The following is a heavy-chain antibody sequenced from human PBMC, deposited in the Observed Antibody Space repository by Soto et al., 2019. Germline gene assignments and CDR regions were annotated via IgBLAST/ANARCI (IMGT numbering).Heavy chain of an antibody. V-gene: IGHV3-9*01. CDR1: GFTFDDYA. J-gene: IGHJ2*01. CDR2: IRWNSGDL. CDR3: AKDTYAGPRHFDL. Sequence: EVQLVESGGGLVLPGRSLRLSCAASGFTFDDYAMHWVRQAPGKGLEWVSGIRWNSGDLGYADSVKGRFTISRDNAKNSLYLQMISLRAEDTALYYCAKDTYAGPRHFDLWGRGTLVTVSS.